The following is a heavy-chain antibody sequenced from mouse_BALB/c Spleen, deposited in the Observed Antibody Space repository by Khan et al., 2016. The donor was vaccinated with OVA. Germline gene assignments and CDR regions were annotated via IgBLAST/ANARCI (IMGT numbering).Heavy chain of an antibody. CDR1: GFSLNTYG. Sequence: QMQLKQSGPGLVQPSQSLSITCTVSGFSLNTYGIHWIRQSQGKGLEWLGVIRSGGSTDYNGAFISRLSITKDNSKSQVFFKMNSLQADDTAIYYCARNSYMYDFTYWGQGTLVTVSA. CDR2: IRSGGST. D-gene: IGHD2-14*01. CDR3: ARNSYMYDFTY. J-gene: IGHJ3*01. V-gene: IGHV2-2*01.